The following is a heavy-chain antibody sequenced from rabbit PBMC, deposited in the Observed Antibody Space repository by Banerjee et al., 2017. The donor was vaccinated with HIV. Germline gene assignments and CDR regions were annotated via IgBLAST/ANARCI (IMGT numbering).Heavy chain of an antibody. V-gene: IGHV1S40*01. CDR2: ISTATGGT. J-gene: IGHJ4*01. CDR1: GFSFSSSCY. Sequence: QSLEESGGGLVQPEGSLTLTCKASGFSFSSSCYMCWVRQAPGKGLEWIGCISTATGGTWYANWAKGRFTISKTSPTLVTLQMTSLTAADTATYFCATSLNANAISGYVLWGPGTLVTVS. D-gene: IGHD6-1*01. CDR3: ATSLNANAISGYVL.